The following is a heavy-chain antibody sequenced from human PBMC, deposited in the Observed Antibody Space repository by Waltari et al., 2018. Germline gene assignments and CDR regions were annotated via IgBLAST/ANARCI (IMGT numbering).Heavy chain of an antibody. CDR1: GFTFPRYW. V-gene: IGHV3-7*03. Sequence: EVQLVESGGGLVQPGGSLRLSCPASGFTFPRYWLSWVRQAPGKGLECVANINQGGSDKNYVDSVKGRFTISRDNAKNSLYLQMNSLRAEDTAVYYCARTGDDYWGQGTLVTVSS. J-gene: IGHJ4*02. CDR2: INQGGSDK. CDR3: ARTGDDY. D-gene: IGHD1-1*01.